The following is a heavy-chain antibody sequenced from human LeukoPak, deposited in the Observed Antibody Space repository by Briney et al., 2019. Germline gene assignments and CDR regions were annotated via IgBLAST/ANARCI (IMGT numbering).Heavy chain of an antibody. D-gene: IGHD3-22*01. CDR3: ARALAFDSSGDSACPN. Sequence: PGGSLRLSCAGSGFPFSSYTMNWVRQAPGKGLEWVSSITSSGAYIYYSDSVKGRFTISRDNANNSLYLQMNSLGAEDTAVYYCARALAFDSSGDSACPNWGQGTLVTVSS. CDR2: ITSSGAYI. CDR1: GFPFSSYT. J-gene: IGHJ4*02. V-gene: IGHV3-21*01.